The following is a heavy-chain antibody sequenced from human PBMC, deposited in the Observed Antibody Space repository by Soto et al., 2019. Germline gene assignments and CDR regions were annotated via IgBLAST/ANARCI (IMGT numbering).Heavy chain of an antibody. CDR3: ARQKADYDFWSGYYSPFFNYYGMDV. Sequence: PGESLKISCKGSGYSFTSYWIGWVRQMPGKGLEWMGIIYPGDSDTRYSPSFQGQVTISADKSISTAYLQWSSLKASDTAMYYCARQKADYDFWSGYYSPFFNYYGMDVWGQGTTVTVSS. V-gene: IGHV5-51*01. J-gene: IGHJ6*02. CDR1: GYSFTSYW. D-gene: IGHD3-3*01. CDR2: IYPGDSDT.